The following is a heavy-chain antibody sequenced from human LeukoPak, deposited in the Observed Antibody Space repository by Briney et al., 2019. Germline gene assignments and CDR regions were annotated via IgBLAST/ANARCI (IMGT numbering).Heavy chain of an antibody. CDR3: VRRNLFDY. Sequence: GGSLRLSCAVSGFTFSSYWMSWLRQAPGKGLECVASISQDGTKQYYVDSVRGRFTISRDDAKNSVNLQMNNLRVQDTAVYYCVRRNLFDYWGQGTLVTVSS. J-gene: IGHJ4*02. V-gene: IGHV3-7*03. CDR1: GFTFSSYW. CDR2: ISQDGTKQ.